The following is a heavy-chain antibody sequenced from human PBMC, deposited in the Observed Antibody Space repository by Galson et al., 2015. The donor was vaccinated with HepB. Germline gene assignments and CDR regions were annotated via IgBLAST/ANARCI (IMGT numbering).Heavy chain of an antibody. D-gene: IGHD6-19*01. J-gene: IGHJ4*02. V-gene: IGHV3-30-3*01. CDR2: ISYDGSNK. Sequence: SLRLSCAASGFTFSSYAMHWVRQAPGKGLEWVAVISYDGSNKYYADSVKGRFTISRDNSKNTLYLQMNSLRAEDTAVYYCASYHSGWSHYYFDYWGQGTLVTVSS. CDR3: ASYHSGWSHYYFDY. CDR1: GFTFSSYA.